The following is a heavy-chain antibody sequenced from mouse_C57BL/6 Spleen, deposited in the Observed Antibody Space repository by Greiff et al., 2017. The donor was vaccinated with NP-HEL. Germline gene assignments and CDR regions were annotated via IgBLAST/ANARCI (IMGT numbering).Heavy chain of an antibody. V-gene: IGHV5-9-1*02. D-gene: IGHD2-10*02. CDR3: TRDEPYGNYRSWFAY. Sequence: EVQGVESGEGLVKPGGSLKLSCAASGFTFSSYAMSWVRQTPEKRLEWVAYISSGGDYIYYADTVKGRFTISRDNARNTLYLQMSSLKSEDTAMYYCTRDEPYGNYRSWFAYWGQGTLVTVSA. CDR1: GFTFSSYA. J-gene: IGHJ3*01. CDR2: ISSGGDYI.